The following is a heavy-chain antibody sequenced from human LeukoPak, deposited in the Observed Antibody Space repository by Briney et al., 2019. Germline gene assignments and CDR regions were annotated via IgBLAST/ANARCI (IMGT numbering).Heavy chain of an antibody. Sequence: SETLSLTCTVSGGSISSSSYYWGWIRQPPGKGLEWIGSIYYSGSTYYNPSLKSRVTISVDTSKNQFSLKLSSVTAADTAVYYCARVKDYYYGSGSYGLDPWGQGTLVTVSS. J-gene: IGHJ5*02. D-gene: IGHD3-10*01. CDR1: GGSISSSSYY. CDR3: ARVKDYYYGSGSYGLDP. V-gene: IGHV4-39*07. CDR2: IYYSGST.